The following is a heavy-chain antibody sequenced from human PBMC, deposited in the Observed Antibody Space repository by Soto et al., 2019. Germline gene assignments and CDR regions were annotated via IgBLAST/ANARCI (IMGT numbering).Heavy chain of an antibody. CDR2: IHSDGSDT. CDR1: GFTFSYYW. V-gene: IGHV3-74*01. J-gene: IGHJ3*01. D-gene: IGHD1-26*01. CDR3: ARGDRGAFDL. Sequence: EVQLVESGGGLVQPGESLRLSFAASGFTFSYYWMHWVRQAPGKGLVWVSRIHSDGSDTTYADSVKGRFTISRDNARNTLDLQMNSLRAEDTAVYYCARGDRGAFDLWGQGTVVTVSS.